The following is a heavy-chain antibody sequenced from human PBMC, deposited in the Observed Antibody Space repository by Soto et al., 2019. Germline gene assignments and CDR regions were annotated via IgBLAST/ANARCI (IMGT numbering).Heavy chain of an antibody. CDR3: ARGVAAYARLGFDY. CDR1: GGSISSGGYY. Sequence: SETLSLTCTVSGGSISSGGYYWSWIRQHPGKGLEWIGYIYYSGSTYYNPSLKSRVTISVDTSKNQFSLKLSSVTAADTAVYYCARGVAAYARLGFDYWGQGTLVTVSS. J-gene: IGHJ4*02. V-gene: IGHV4-31*03. D-gene: IGHD6-13*01. CDR2: IYYSGST.